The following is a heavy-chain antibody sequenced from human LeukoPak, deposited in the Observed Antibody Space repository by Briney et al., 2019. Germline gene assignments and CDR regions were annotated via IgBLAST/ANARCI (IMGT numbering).Heavy chain of an antibody. D-gene: IGHD1-26*01. J-gene: IGHJ4*02. CDR2: ISGSGGST. CDR3: AKDWASSGGYFWDDY. Sequence: GGSLRLSCAASGFTFSSYAMSWVRQAPGKGLEWVSAISGSGGSTYYADSVKGRFTISRDNSKNTPYLQMNSLRAEDTAVYYCAKDWASSGGYFWDDYWGQGTLVTVSS. V-gene: IGHV3-23*01. CDR1: GFTFSSYA.